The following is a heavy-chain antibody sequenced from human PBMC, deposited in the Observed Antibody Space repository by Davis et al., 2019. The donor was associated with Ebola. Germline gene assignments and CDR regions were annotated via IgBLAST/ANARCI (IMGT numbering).Heavy chain of an antibody. J-gene: IGHJ3*02. V-gene: IGHV5-10-1*01. Sequence: PGGSLRLSCKGSGYSFTSYWISWVRQMPGKGLEWMGRIDPSDSYTNYSPSFQGHVTISADKSISTAYLQWSSLKASDTAMYYCASLRRTITGMDDAFDIWGQGTMVTVSS. CDR2: IDPSDSYT. D-gene: IGHD2-8*02. CDR1: GYSFTSYW. CDR3: ASLRRTITGMDDAFDI.